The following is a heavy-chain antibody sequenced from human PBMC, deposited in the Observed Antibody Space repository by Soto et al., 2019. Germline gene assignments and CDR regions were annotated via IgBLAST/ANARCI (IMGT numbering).Heavy chain of an antibody. D-gene: IGHD6-25*01. CDR3: GHSKGLAATGPDRKYVFHY. V-gene: IGHV2-5*02. J-gene: IGHJ4*02. CDR1: GFALSTSGVG. CDR2: IYWDGDK. Sequence: QITLKESGPTLVKPTQTLTLTCTFTGFALSTSGVGVGWIRQSPGKALEWLAMIYWDGDKRYSPSLKSRLTITRDTSKNQVVLTMTNMDPVDTATYFCGHSKGLAATGPDRKYVFHYWGQGTLVTVSS.